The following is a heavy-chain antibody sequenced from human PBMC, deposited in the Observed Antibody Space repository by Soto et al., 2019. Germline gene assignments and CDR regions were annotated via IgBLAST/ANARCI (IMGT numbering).Heavy chain of an antibody. J-gene: IGHJ3*02. Sequence: VLLQESGPGLVEPSQTLSLTCTVSGVSVTSGGFFWSWIRHHPAKGLEWIGYISYSVSAYYSPSLQIRVSISADTSSNEFSLRLTSLTAADTAVYFCARLLCSGNSCSLGVGFDIWGHGTTVTVSS. CDR1: GVSVTSGGFF. CDR3: ARLLCSGNSCSLGVGFDI. CDR2: ISYSVSA. D-gene: IGHD2-2*01. V-gene: IGHV4-31*03.